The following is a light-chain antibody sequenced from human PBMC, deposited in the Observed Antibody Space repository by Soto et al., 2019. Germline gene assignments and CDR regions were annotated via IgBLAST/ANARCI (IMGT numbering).Light chain of an antibody. CDR2: DVD. J-gene: IGLJ1*01. V-gene: IGLV2-14*03. CDR3: SSYTRTTTLYV. CDR1: NNDVGAHDY. Sequence: QSALTQPASVSGSPGQSITISCTGTNNDVGAHDYVSWYQQHPGKAPKLMIFDVDNRPSGVSNRFSGSKSGNTASLTISGLQAEDEADYYCSSYTRTTTLYVFGTGTKVTVL.